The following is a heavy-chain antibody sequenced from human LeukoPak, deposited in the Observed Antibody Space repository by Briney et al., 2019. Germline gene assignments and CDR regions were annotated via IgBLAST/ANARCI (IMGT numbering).Heavy chain of an antibody. V-gene: IGHV3-23*01. CDR3: AKVPDIVVVPGPDY. J-gene: IGHJ4*02. CDR2: ISGSGGST. CDR1: GFTFTTYA. D-gene: IGHD2-2*01. Sequence: GGSLRLSCAAFGFTFTTYAMSWVRQAPGKGLEWVSAISGSGGSTYYADSVKGRFTISRDNSKNTLYLQMNSLRAEDTAVYYCAKVPDIVVVPGPDYWGQGTLVTVSS.